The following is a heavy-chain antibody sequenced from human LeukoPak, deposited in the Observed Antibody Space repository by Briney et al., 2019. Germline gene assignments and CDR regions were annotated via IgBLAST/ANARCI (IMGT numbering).Heavy chain of an antibody. CDR1: GYSLIVYY. V-gene: IGHV1-2*02. D-gene: IGHD6-19*01. Sequence: ASVKVSCKASGYSLIVYYMHWIRQAPGQGLEWMGWINPKSGGTKYAQKFQGRVTMTRDTSISTAYMELSRLRYDDTAVYYCARSPVAGTFDYWGQGTLVTVSS. CDR3: ARSPVAGTFDY. J-gene: IGHJ4*02. CDR2: INPKSGGT.